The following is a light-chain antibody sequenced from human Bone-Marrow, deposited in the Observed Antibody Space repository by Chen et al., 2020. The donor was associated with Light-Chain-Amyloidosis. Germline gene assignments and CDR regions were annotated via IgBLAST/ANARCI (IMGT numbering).Light chain of an antibody. CDR2: DSY. J-gene: IGLJ1*01. CDR3: QSYDRSLSTYV. V-gene: IGLV1-40*01. CDR1: SSNIGAGYG. Sequence: QSVLTQPPSVSGAPGQSVTISCTGSSSNIGAGYGVHWYQQVPGTAPKLLIFDSYSRPSGVPDRFSGSKSGTSASLASTGLQAEDEADYYCQSYDRSLSTYVFGTGTRATVL.